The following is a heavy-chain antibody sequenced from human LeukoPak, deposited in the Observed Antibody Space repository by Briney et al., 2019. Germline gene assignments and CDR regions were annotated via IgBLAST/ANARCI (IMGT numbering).Heavy chain of an antibody. CDR2: IFSSGGT. J-gene: IGHJ6*03. Sequence: PSETLSLTCTVSGGSISSDSYFWSWIRQPAGKELEWIGHIFSSGGTNYNPSLKSRVTISVDTSKNQFSLKLSSVTAADTAVYYCARVTLPYSGIYYYYYYMDVWGKGTTVTVSS. V-gene: IGHV4-61*10. D-gene: IGHD5-12*01. CDR3: ARVTLPYSGIYYYYYYMDV. CDR1: GGSISSDSYF.